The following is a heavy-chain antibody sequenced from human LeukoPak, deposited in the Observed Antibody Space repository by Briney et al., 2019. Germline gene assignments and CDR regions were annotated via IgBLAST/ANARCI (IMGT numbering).Heavy chain of an antibody. CDR1: GAPISTCNY. CDR2: VSSWGNT. J-gene: IGHJ4*02. V-gene: IGHV4-39*02. D-gene: IGHD6-19*01. CDR3: ARLHSRGNTGWFLYVDS. Sequence: SETLSLTCPVSGAPISTCNYWGWVRQSPGKGLEWIGSVSSWGNTYYHPSFKSRVTVSVDTSRNHFSLELTSVTAADTAVYYCARLHSRGNTGWFLYVDSWGQGTLVTVSS.